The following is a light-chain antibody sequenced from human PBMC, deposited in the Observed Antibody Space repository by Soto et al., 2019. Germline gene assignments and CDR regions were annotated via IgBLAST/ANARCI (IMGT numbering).Light chain of an antibody. CDR1: SSNIGAGYD. V-gene: IGLV1-40*01. CDR3: QSYDSSLSAPYV. J-gene: IGLJ1*01. Sequence: QSALTQPPSVSGAPGQRVTISCTGSSSNIGAGYDVHWYQQLPGTAPKLLIYGNSNRPSGVPDRFSGSKSGTSASLAITGLQAEDEADYYCQSYDSSLSAPYVFGTGNKVTVL. CDR2: GNS.